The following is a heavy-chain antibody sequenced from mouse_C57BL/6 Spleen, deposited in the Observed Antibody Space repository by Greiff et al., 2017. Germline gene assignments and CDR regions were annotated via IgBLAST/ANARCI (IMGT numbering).Heavy chain of an antibody. CDR2: ISDGGSYT. V-gene: IGHV5-4*03. D-gene: IGHD2-5*01. CDR1: GFTFSSYA. CDR3: ARGSNYSFDY. Sequence: DVKLVESGGGLVKPGGSLKLSCAASGFTFSSYAMSWVRQTPEKRLEWVATISDGGSYTYYPDNVKGRFTISRDNAKNNLYLQMSHLKSEDTAMYYCARGSNYSFDYWGQGTTLTVSS. J-gene: IGHJ2*01.